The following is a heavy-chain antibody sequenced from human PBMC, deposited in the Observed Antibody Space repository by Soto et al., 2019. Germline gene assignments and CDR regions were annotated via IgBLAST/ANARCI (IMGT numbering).Heavy chain of an antibody. J-gene: IGHJ6*02. CDR1: GDSISSYY. CDR3: ARETGKGTYGMDV. Sequence: NPSETLSLTCTVSGDSISSYYWSWIRQPPGKGLEWIGYIYYSGSTNYNPSLKSRVTISVDTSKNQFSLKLSSVTAADTAVYYCARETGKGTYGMDVWGQGTTVTVSS. V-gene: IGHV4-59*01. CDR2: IYYSGST. D-gene: IGHD7-27*01.